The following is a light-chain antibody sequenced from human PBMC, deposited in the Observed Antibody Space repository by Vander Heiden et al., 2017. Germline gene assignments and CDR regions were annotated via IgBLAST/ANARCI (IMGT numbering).Light chain of an antibody. CDR2: GNS. V-gene: IGLV1-40*01. CDR3: QSYDNSLSGSV. CDR1: SSNIGAAYD. Sequence: QSVLTQQPSVSGAPGQRVTIPCTGSSSNIGAAYDVHWYQQLPVTAPQLLIFGNSNRPSGVPARFSGSKSDSSASLAISGLQTEDEADYYCQSYDNSLSGSVFGGGTKLTVL. J-gene: IGLJ3*02.